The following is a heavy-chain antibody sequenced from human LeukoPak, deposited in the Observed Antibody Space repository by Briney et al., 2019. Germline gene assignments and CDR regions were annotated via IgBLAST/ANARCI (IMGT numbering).Heavy chain of an antibody. CDR1: GFTFSDFL. V-gene: IGHV3-11*05. CDR2: ISTSSTNT. CDR3: ARGGYYDSSVGY. D-gene: IGHD3-22*01. J-gene: IGHJ4*02. Sequence: VGSLRLSCAASGFTFSDFLMTWIRQAPGKGLEWVSHISTSSTNTNYADSVKGRFTISRDNAKNSLYLQMNSLRAEDTAVYYCARGGYYDSSVGYWGQGTLVTVSS.